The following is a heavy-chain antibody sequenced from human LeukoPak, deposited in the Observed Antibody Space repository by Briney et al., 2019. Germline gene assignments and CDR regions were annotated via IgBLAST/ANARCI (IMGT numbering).Heavy chain of an antibody. D-gene: IGHD5-18*01. Sequence: PGRSLRLSCAASGFTFDDYAMHWVRQAPGKGLEWVSGISWNSGSIGYADSVKGRFTISRDNAKSSLYLQMYSLRAEDTAFYYCAKAYNYVPNTFFDYWGQGTLVTVSS. CDR1: GFTFDDYA. V-gene: IGHV3-9*01. CDR3: AKAYNYVPNTFFDY. CDR2: ISWNSGSI. J-gene: IGHJ4*02.